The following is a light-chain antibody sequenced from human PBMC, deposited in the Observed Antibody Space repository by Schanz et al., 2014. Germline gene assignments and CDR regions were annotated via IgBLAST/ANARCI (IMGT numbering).Light chain of an antibody. CDR1: QSVNSNF. CDR3: QHYGSS. J-gene: IGKJ3*01. Sequence: EIVLTQSPGTLSLSPGERATLSCRASQSVNSNFLGWYQQKPGQAPRLLIYSASRRANGIPDRFSGSGSGTDFTLTISRLEPEDFAVYYCQHYGSSFGPGTKVDIK. V-gene: IGKV3-20*01. CDR2: SAS.